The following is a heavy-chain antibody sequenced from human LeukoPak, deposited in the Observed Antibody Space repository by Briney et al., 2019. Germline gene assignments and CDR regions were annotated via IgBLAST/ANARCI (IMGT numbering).Heavy chain of an antibody. CDR3: ARIHLLLWFGELSGYFDY. Sequence: PSETLSLTCSVSGGSISGYYWTWLRQPAGKGLEWIGRVYTSGSTHYNPSLKTRLTMSVDTSKNQFSLKLSSVTAADTAVYYCARIHLLLWFGELSGYFDYWGQGTLVTVSS. CDR2: VYTSGST. J-gene: IGHJ4*02. CDR1: GGSISGYY. V-gene: IGHV4-4*07. D-gene: IGHD3-10*01.